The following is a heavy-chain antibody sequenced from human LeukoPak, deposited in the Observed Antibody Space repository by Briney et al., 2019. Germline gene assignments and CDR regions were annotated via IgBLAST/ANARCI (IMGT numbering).Heavy chain of an antibody. D-gene: IGHD3-22*01. V-gene: IGHV4-39*07. CDR2: IYYSGST. Sequence: SETLSLTCTVSGGSISSSSYYWGWIRQPPGKGLEWIGSIYYSGSTYYNPSLKSRVTISVDTSKNQFSLKLSSVTAADTAVYYCARGDYYDSSGYGEYFDYWGQGTLVTVSS. J-gene: IGHJ4*02. CDR1: GGSISSSSYY. CDR3: ARGDYYDSSGYGEYFDY.